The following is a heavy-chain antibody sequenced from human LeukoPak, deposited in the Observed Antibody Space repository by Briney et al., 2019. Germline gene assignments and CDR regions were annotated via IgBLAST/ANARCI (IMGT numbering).Heavy chain of an antibody. D-gene: IGHD3-10*01. CDR1: GGSISSSSYY. V-gene: IGHV4-39*01. J-gene: IGHJ5*02. CDR3: ARRPYYGPRWFDP. CDR2: IYYSGST. Sequence: SETLSLTCTVSGGSISSSSYYWGWIRQPPGKGLEWIGGIYYSGSTYYNPSLKSRVTISVDTSKNQFSLKLSSVTAADTAVYYCARRPYYGPRWFDPWGQGTLVTVSS.